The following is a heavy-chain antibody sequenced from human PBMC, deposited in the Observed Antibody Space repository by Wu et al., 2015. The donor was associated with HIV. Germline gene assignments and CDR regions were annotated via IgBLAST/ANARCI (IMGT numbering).Heavy chain of an antibody. CDR3: AGGATYYYDSSGHDAFDI. CDR1: GGTFSSYA. D-gene: IGHD3-22*01. Sequence: QVQLVQSGAEVKKPGSSVKVSCKASGGTFSSYAISWVRQAPGQGLEWMGRIIPISGTANYAQKFQGRVTITADESTSTAYMELSSLRSEDTAVYYCAGGATYYYDSSGHDAFDIWGQGTMVTVSS. V-gene: IGHV1-69*13. CDR2: IIPISGTA. J-gene: IGHJ3*02.